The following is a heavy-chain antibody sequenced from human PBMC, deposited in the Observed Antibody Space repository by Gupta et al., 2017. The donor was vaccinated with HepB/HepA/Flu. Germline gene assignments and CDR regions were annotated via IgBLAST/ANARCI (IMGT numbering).Heavy chain of an antibody. CDR1: GFSFTNNA. J-gene: IGHJ4*02. V-gene: IGHV3-23*01. Sequence: EVKMLESGGGLVQPGGSLRPPCAASGFSFTNNAMRWVGQPPGKALEWVSSISNSGSGTYYADSVKGRFTIARDNSKNTLYLQMNSLRAEDTAVYDCAKRMYCNSWGAFDYWGQGILVTVSS. CDR3: AKRMYCNSWGAFDY. CDR2: ISNSGSGT. D-gene: IGHD4-11*01.